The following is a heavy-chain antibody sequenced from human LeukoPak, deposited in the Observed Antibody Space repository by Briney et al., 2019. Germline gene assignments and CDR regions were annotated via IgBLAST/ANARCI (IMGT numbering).Heavy chain of an antibody. V-gene: IGHV1-2*02. CDR1: GYTFTDYY. Sequence: ASVKVSCKTSGYTFTDYYLHWVRHAPGHGLEWVGWIHPNTGATHYAQKFQGRLTMTRDTSISTVYMELTRLRSDDTAVYYCARDMGRYSGYDYDYWGQGTLVTASS. D-gene: IGHD5-12*01. CDR2: IHPNTGAT. J-gene: IGHJ4*02. CDR3: ARDMGRYSGYDYDY.